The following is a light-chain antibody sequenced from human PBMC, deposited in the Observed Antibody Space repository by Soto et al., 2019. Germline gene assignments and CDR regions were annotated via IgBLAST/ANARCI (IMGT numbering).Light chain of an antibody. CDR2: GAS. V-gene: IGKV3-20*01. CDR3: QQYGSSPRT. CDR1: QSFSSSY. Sequence: EIVLTHSPGTLSLSPGERATLSCRASQSFSSSYLAWYQQKPGQAPRLLIYGASTRATGIPDRFSGSGSGTAFTLTISRLEPEDFAVYYCQQYGSSPRTFGQGTKVEIK. J-gene: IGKJ1*01.